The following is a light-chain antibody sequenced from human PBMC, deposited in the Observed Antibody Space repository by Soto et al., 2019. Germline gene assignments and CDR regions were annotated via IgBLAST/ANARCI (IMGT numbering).Light chain of an antibody. J-gene: IGLJ2*01. CDR1: SSDIGAYNF. CDR2: DVN. V-gene: IGLV2-14*03. CDR3: ASWTTSTTMI. Sequence: QSALTQPASVSGSPGQSITISCTGTSSDIGAYNFVSWYQQHPVKAPKLMLYDVNIRPSGVSNRFSGSKSGNTASLTISGLQAEEEADYYCASWTTSTTMIFGGGTKVTVL.